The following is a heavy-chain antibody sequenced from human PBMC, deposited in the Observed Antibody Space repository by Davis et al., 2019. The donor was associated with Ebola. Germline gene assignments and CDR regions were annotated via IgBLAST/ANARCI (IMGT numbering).Heavy chain of an antibody. CDR2: INRDGTRT. Sequence: HTGGSLRLSCAASGFTFSSHWMHWVRQVPGKGLVWVSRINRDGTRTTYADSVKGRFTISRDNAKNSLYLQMNSLRAEDTAVYYCAVTVAGTLLQENGFDPWGQGTLVTVSS. J-gene: IGHJ5*02. V-gene: IGHV3-74*01. CDR3: AVTVAGTLLQENGFDP. D-gene: IGHD6-19*01. CDR1: GFTFSSHW.